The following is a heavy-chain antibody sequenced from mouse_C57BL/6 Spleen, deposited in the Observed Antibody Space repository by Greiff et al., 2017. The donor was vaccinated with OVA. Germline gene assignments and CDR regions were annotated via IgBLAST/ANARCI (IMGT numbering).Heavy chain of an antibody. V-gene: IGHV1-81*01. J-gene: IGHJ3*01. Sequence: VQLQQSGAELARPGASVKLSCKASGYTFTSYGISWVKQRTGQGLEWIGEIYPRSGNTYYNEKFKGKATLTADKSSSTAYMELRSLTSEDSAVYFCARPFEAWFAYWGQGTLVTVSA. CDR1: GYTFTSYG. CDR2: IYPRSGNT. CDR3: ARPFEAWFAY.